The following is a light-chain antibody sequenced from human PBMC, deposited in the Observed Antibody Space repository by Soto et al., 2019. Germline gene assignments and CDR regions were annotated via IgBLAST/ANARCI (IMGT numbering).Light chain of an antibody. CDR2: GAS. Sequence: IVLTQSPGTLSLSPGERTTLSCRASQSISRYLAWYQQKPGQGPRLLIYGASSRATGTPDRFSGSGSGTDFTLTINRLEPEDFALYYCKQYGSSPPTFGQGTKVAIK. CDR1: QSISRY. CDR3: KQYGSSPPT. V-gene: IGKV3-20*01. J-gene: IGKJ1*01.